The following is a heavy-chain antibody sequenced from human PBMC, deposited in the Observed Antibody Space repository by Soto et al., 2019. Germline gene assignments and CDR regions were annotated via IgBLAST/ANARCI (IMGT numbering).Heavy chain of an antibody. J-gene: IGHJ6*02. Sequence: GESLKISCKTSGYRFTDYWIGWARQMPGKGLEWMGIIYPSDSDARYSPSFQGQVTISADKSISTAYLQWSNLKASDAAIYYCARHEYSPYYFYNYGMDVWGQGTTVTVSS. D-gene: IGHD5-12*01. CDR1: GYRFTDYW. V-gene: IGHV5-51*01. CDR3: ARHEYSPYYFYNYGMDV. CDR2: IYPSDSDA.